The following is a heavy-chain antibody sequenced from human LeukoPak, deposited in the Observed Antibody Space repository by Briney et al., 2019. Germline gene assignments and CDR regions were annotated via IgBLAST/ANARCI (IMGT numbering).Heavy chain of an antibody. V-gene: IGHV3-23*01. CDR3: AKRSTENAFDI. CDR2: ISGSGTST. Sequence: GGSLRLSCAASGFTFRSYDMNWFRQPPGKGLEWVLVISGSGTSTYYADSVKGRFTISRDNSKNTLYLQMNSLRAEDTAVYYCAKRSTENAFDIWGQGTMVTLSS. J-gene: IGHJ3*02. CDR1: GFTFRSYD.